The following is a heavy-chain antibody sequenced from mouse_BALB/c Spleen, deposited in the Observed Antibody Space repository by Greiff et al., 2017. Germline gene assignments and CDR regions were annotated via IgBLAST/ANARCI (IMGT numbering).Heavy chain of an antibody. D-gene: IGHD2-4*01. J-gene: IGHJ3*01. Sequence: EVKLQESGPGLVKPSQSLSLTCSVTGYSITSGYYWNWIRQFPGNKLEWMGYISYDGSNNYNPSLKNRISITRDTSKNQFFLKLNSVTTEDTATYYCARDGGLRHPFAYWGQGTLVTVSA. CDR3: ARDGGLRHPFAY. CDR1: GYSITSGYY. CDR2: ISYDGSN. V-gene: IGHV3-6*02.